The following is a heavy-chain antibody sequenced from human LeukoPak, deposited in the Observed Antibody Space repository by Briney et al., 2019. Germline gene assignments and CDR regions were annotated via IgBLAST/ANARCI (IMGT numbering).Heavy chain of an antibody. Sequence: PGGSLRLSCAASGFTFSSYWMSWVRQAPGKGLEWVANIKQDGSEKYYVDSVKGRFTISRDNAKNSLYLQMNGLRAEDTAVYYCARGATDITRWFDPWGQGTLVTVSS. CDR2: IKQDGSEK. CDR1: GFTFSSYW. J-gene: IGHJ5*02. V-gene: IGHV3-7*01. CDR3: ARGATDITRWFDP. D-gene: IGHD3-3*01.